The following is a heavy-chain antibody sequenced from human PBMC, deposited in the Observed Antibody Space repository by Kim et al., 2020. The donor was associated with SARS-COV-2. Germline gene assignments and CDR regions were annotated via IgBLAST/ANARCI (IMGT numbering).Heavy chain of an antibody. J-gene: IGHJ4*02. Sequence: VESLKISCKGSGYSFTSYWIGWVRQMPGKGLEWMGIIYPGDSDTRYSPSFQGQVTISADKSISTAYLQWSSLKASDTAMYYCARRGFNYYGSGSYYQYYFDYWGQGTLVTASS. CDR2: IYPGDSDT. CDR3: ARRGFNYYGSGSYYQYYFDY. D-gene: IGHD3-10*01. V-gene: IGHV5-51*01. CDR1: GYSFTSYW.